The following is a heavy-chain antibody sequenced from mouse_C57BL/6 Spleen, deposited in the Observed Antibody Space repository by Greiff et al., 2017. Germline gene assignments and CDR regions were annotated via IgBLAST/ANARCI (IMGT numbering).Heavy chain of an antibody. CDR3: ASGDGWAY. D-gene: IGHD2-3*01. Sequence: EVQLQESGPGLVKPSQSLSLTCSVTGYSLTSGYYWNWIRQFPGNKLEWMGYISYDGSNNYNPSLKNRISITRDTSKNQFFLKLNSVTTEDTATYDCASGDGWAYWGQGTLVTVAA. J-gene: IGHJ3*01. V-gene: IGHV3-6*01. CDR1: GYSLTSGYY. CDR2: ISYDGSN.